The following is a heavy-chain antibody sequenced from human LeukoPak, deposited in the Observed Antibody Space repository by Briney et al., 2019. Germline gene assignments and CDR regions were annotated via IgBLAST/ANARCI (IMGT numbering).Heavy chain of an antibody. CDR2: ISGSGGTT. CDR1: GFTFSSYV. D-gene: IGHD4-17*01. V-gene: IGHV3-23*01. J-gene: IGHJ4*02. CDR3: AKDGDQVTVTKLDY. Sequence: GGSLRLSCAASGFTFSSYVMSWVRQAPGKGLEWVSGISGSGGTTYYADSVKGRFTISRDNSKNRLYLEMKSLRAEDTAVYYCAKDGDQVTVTKLDYWGQGTLVTVSS.